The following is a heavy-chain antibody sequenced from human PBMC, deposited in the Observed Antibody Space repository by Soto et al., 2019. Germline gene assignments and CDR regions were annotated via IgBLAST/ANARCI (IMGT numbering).Heavy chain of an antibody. J-gene: IGHJ4*02. CDR3: TKPIRSFSPIDY. V-gene: IGHV3-23*01. CDR1: GFTFSSSV. D-gene: IGHD1-20*01. Sequence: PEGSLRLSCAASGFTFSSSVMSWVRQAPGKGLEWVSSISGSSTSTYYADSVKGRFTISRDSSKNTLYLQMNSLRAEDTAVYYCTKPIRSFSPIDYWGQGTLVTVSS. CDR2: ISGSSTST.